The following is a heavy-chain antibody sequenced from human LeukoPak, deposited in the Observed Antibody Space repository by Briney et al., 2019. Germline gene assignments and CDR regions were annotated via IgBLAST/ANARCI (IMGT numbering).Heavy chain of an antibody. CDR3: ASALLTAAGTGVSDY. D-gene: IGHD6-13*01. CDR2: INHSGST. Sequence: SETLSLTCAVYGGSFSGYYWSWIRQPPGKGLEWIGEINHSGSTNYNPSLKSRVTISVDMSKNQFSLKLSSVTAADTAVYYCASALLTAAGTGVSDYWGQGTLVTVSS. CDR1: GGSFSGYY. J-gene: IGHJ4*02. V-gene: IGHV4-34*01.